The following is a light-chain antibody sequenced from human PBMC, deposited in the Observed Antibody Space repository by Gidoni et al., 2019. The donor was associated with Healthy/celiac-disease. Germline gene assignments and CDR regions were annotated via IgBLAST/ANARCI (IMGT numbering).Light chain of an antibody. V-gene: IGKV1-5*03. CDR1: QSISSW. Sequence: DIQMTQSPSTLPASVGDRVTITCRASQSISSWLAWYQQKPGKAPKLLIYKASSLESGLPSRFSGSGSGTEFTLTISSLQPDDFATYYCQQYNSYSSGTFXGXTKVEIK. J-gene: IGKJ4*01. CDR3: QQYNSYSSGT. CDR2: KAS.